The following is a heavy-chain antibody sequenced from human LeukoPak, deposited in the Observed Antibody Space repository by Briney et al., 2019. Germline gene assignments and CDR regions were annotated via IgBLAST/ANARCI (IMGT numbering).Heavy chain of an antibody. D-gene: IGHD6-13*01. CDR1: GFSFFAYR. V-gene: IGHV3-30-3*01. CDR3: ARDGNSSSWWYYYYGMDV. J-gene: IGHJ6*02. CDR2: ISDEEDNV. Sequence: PGGSLRLSCTASGFSFFAYRLHWLRQAPGKGLEWLAAISDEEDNVSYADSVRGRFTISRDNSKNTLYLQMNSLRAEDTAVYYCARDGNSSSWWYYYYGMDVWGQGTTVTVSS.